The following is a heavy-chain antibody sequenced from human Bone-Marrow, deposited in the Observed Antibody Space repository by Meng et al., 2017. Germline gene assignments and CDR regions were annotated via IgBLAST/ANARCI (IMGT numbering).Heavy chain of an antibody. D-gene: IGHD2-2*01. CDR1: GGSISSGDYY. CDR3: ARVLCSNNNCYSSDY. V-gene: IGHV4-30-4*01. CDR2: IYHSGST. Sequence: QVQLQESGPGLVKPSQALSLTWPVSGGSISSGDYYWNWIRQPPGKGLEWIGYIYHSGSTYYNPSLKSRVTISIDTSKNQFSLKLSSVTAADTAVYYCARVLCSNNNCYSSDYWGQGTLVTVSS. J-gene: IGHJ4*02.